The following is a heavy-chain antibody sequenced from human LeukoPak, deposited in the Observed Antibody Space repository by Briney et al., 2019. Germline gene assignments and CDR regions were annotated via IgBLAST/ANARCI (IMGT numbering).Heavy chain of an antibody. J-gene: IGHJ3*02. CDR3: ARDGSNWNYVGSRAFDI. CDR2: IYYSGST. Sequence: SETLSLTCTVSGGSISSGGYYWSWIRQHPGKGLEWIGYIYYSGSTYYNPSLKGRVTISVDTSKNQFSLKLSSVTAADTAVYYCARDGSNWNYVGSRAFDIWGQGTMVTVSS. V-gene: IGHV4-31*03. CDR1: GGSISSGGYY. D-gene: IGHD1-7*01.